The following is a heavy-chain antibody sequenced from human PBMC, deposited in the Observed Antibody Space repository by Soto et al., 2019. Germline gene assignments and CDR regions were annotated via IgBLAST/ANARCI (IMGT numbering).Heavy chain of an antibody. Sequence: SETLSLTCTVSGGSISSYYWSWIRQPPGKGLEWIGYIYYSGSTNYNPSLESRVTMSVDTSKNQFSLKLSSVTAADTAVYFCARVQYYGSGGHFDYWGQGTLVTVSS. V-gene: IGHV4-59*01. J-gene: IGHJ4*02. D-gene: IGHD3-10*01. CDR3: ARVQYYGSGGHFDY. CDR1: GGSISSYY. CDR2: IYYSGST.